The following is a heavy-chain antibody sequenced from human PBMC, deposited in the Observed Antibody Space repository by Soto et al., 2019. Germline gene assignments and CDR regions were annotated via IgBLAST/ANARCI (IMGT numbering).Heavy chain of an antibody. CDR2: IYYSGST. CDR1: GGSISSYY. D-gene: IGHD1-26*01. V-gene: IGHV4-59*01. CDR3: ARPSVGATIDAFDI. Sequence: SETLSLTCTVSGGSISSYYWSWIRQPPGKGLEWIGYIYYSGSTNYNPSLKSRVTISVDTSKNQFSLKLSSVTAADTAVYYCARPSVGATIDAFDIWGQGTMVTVSS. J-gene: IGHJ3*02.